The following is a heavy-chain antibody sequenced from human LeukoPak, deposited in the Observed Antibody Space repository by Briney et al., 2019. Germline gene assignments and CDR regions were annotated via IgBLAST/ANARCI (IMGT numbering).Heavy chain of an antibody. CDR3: ARANYGDWPFEAFDI. J-gene: IGHJ3*02. V-gene: IGHV4-59*01. CDR1: GGSISSYY. CDR2: IYYSGST. D-gene: IGHD4-17*01. Sequence: SETLSLTCTVSGGSISSYYWSWIRQPPGKGLEWIGYIYYSGSTNYNPSLKSRVTISVDTSKNQFSLKLSSVTAADTAVYYCARANYGDWPFEAFDIWGQGTMVTVSS.